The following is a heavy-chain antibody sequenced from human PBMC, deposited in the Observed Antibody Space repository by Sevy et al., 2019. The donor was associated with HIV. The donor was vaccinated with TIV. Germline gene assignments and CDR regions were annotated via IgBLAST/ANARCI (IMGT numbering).Heavy chain of an antibody. D-gene: IGHD3-22*01. V-gene: IGHV4-59*01. J-gene: IGHJ3*02. CDR1: GGSISSYY. Sequence: SETLSLTCTVSGGSISSYYWSWIRQPPGKGLEWIGYIYYSGSTNYKPSLKSRVTISVDTSKNQFSLKLSSVTAADTAVYYCARAYDSSGYYVRDDAFDIWGQGTMVTVSS. CDR2: IYYSGST. CDR3: ARAYDSSGYYVRDDAFDI.